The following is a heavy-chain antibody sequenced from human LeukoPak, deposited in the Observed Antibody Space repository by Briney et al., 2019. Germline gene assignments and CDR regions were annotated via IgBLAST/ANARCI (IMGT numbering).Heavy chain of an antibody. CDR1: GFTLTSYS. V-gene: IGHV1-18*01. Sequence: SSVRVSCKASGFTLTSYSISWVREAPGQGLECMGWISAYNGNTNYAQKLQGRVTMTPDTSTSTAYMEMRSLRSGLRSVNSCTRDVWCFTMDRVCLTRFDSWGQGTLVTVSS. D-gene: IGHD3-10*01. J-gene: IGHJ4*02. CDR2: ISAYNGNT. CDR3: TRDVWCFTMDRVCLTRFDS.